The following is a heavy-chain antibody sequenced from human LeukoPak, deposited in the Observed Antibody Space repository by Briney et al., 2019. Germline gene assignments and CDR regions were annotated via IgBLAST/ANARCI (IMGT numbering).Heavy chain of an antibody. J-gene: IGHJ4*02. V-gene: IGHV3-48*03. D-gene: IGHD1-26*01. Sequence: PGGSLRLSCAASGFIFSNYEMNWVRQAPGKGLEWVSYISIRVSTLYYADSVRGRFIVSRDNAKNSLYLQMNSLRAEDTAIYYCARGWELLDSWGQGTLVTVSS. CDR1: GFIFSNYE. CDR2: ISIRVSTL. CDR3: ARGWELLDS.